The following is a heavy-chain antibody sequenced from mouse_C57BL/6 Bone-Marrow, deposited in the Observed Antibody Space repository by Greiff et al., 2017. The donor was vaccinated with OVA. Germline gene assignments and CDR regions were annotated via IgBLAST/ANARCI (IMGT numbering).Heavy chain of an antibody. J-gene: IGHJ1*03. V-gene: IGHV5-17*01. CDR2: ISSGSSTI. CDR1: GFTFSDYG. D-gene: IGHD1-1*01. Sequence: EVQRVESGGGLVKPGGSLKLSCAASGFTFSDYGMHWVRQAPEKGLEWVAYISSGSSTIYYADTVKGRFTISRDNAKNTLFLQMTSLRSEDTAMDYCATYYHGSSFWYFDVWGTGTTVTVSA. CDR3: ATYYHGSSFWYFDV.